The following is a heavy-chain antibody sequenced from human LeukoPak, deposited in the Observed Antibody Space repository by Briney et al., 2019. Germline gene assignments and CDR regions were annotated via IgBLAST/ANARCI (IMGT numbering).Heavy chain of an antibody. CDR2: INHSGST. D-gene: IGHD3-10*01. CDR1: GGSFSGYY. J-gene: IGHJ4*02. Sequence: SETLSLTCAVYGGSFSGYYWSWIRQPPGKGLEWIGEINHSGSTNYNPSLKSRVTISVDTSKNQFSLKLSSVTAADTAVHYCARGNNVLLWFGELFRDYFDYWGQGTLVTVSS. CDR3: ARGNNVLLWFGELFRDYFDY. V-gene: IGHV4-34*01.